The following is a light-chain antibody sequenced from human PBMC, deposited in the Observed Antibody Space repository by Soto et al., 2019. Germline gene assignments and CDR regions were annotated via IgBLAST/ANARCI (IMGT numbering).Light chain of an antibody. CDR1: SSDVDNYNS. Sequence: QSVLTQPPSASGSPGQSVTISCTGTSSDVDNYNSVSWYQQYPGKAPKLMIYEVSKRPSGVPDRFSGSKSDNTASLTVSGLQAEDEADYYCSSYAGTNRVFGGGTKLTVL. J-gene: IGLJ3*02. CDR2: EVS. CDR3: SSYAGTNRV. V-gene: IGLV2-8*01.